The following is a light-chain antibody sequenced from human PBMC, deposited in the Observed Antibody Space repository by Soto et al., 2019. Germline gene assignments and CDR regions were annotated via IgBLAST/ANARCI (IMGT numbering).Light chain of an antibody. J-gene: IGKJ4*01. Sequence: EIVLTQSPGTLSLSPGERATLSCRASQSVNNNLAWYQQKPGQPPRRLIYDASNRATASPVRFSGSGSGTDFTLTLSSLQPEDSAFYYYQYRGNWPPAFTFGGGTKVDIK. V-gene: IGKV3-11*01. CDR3: QYRGNWPPAFT. CDR2: DAS. CDR1: QSVNNN.